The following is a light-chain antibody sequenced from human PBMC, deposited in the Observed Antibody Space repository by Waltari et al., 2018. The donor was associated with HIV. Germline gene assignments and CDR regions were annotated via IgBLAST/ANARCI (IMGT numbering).Light chain of an antibody. CDR2: GAP. Sequence: EIVMTQSPPTLSVSPGETVTLSCRASQNVIANLAWYQQKFGQAPRLRIYGAPPRATGIPARFSGGGSGTEFTLTISSLQSEDFAIYYCQQYKNWPRTFGQGTKVEVK. CDR1: QNVIAN. J-gene: IGKJ1*01. V-gene: IGKV3-15*01. CDR3: QQYKNWPRT.